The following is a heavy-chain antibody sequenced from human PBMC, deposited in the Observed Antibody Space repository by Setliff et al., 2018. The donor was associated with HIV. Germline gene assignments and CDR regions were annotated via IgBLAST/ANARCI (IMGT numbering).Heavy chain of an antibody. CDR3: ARSSRANEAFDV. Sequence: SVKVSCKASGYTFTDHYLHWVRQAPGQAPEWMGWFTPFNDNTNYAQKYRGRISITRDRSMSTAYMELSSLRSEDTGMYYCARSSRANEAFDVWGQGTMVTV. CDR2: FTPFNDNT. V-gene: IGHV1-45*02. CDR1: GYTFTDHY. J-gene: IGHJ3*01.